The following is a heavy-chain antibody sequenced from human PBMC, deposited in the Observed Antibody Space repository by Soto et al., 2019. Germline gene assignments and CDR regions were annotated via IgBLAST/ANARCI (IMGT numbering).Heavy chain of an antibody. CDR3: ARERGYYDFWSGYYANWFDP. CDR1: GGSISSYY. CDR2: IYTSGST. J-gene: IGHJ5*02. V-gene: IGHV4-4*07. D-gene: IGHD3-3*01. Sequence: PSETLSLTCTVSGGSISSYYWSWIRQPAGKGLEWIGRIYTSGSTNYSPSLKSRVTMSVDTSKNQFSLKLSSVTAADTAVYYCARERGYYDFWSGYYANWFDPWGQGTLVTVSS.